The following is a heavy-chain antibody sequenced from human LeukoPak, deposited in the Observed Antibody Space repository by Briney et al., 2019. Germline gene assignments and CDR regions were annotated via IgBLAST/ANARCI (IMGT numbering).Heavy chain of an antibody. Sequence: GGSLRLSCAASGNYWMHWVRQAPGKGLVWVSHINSDGSWTSYADSVKGRFTISRDNSKNTLYLQMNSLRAEDTAVYYCAKDRDGSSWYDYYYGMDVWGQGTTVTVSS. CDR1: GNYW. CDR3: AKDRDGSSWYDYYYGMDV. J-gene: IGHJ6*02. V-gene: IGHV3-74*01. CDR2: INSDGSWT. D-gene: IGHD6-13*01.